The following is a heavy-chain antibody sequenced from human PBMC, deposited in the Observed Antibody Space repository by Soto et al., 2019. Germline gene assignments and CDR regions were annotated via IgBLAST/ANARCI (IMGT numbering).Heavy chain of an antibody. J-gene: IGHJ5*02. CDR3: ARHLLTDSSGYYNWFDP. CDR2: IIPIFGTA. Sequence: SVKVSCKSSGGTFSSYAISWVRQAPGQGLEWMGGIIPIFGTANYAQKFQGRVTITADESTSTAYMELSSLRSEDTAVYYCARHLLTDSSGYYNWFDPWGQGTRVPVSA. D-gene: IGHD3-22*01. V-gene: IGHV1-69*13. CDR1: GGTFSSYA.